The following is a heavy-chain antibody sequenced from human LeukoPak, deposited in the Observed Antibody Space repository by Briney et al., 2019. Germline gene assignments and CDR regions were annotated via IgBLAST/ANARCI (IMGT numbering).Heavy chain of an antibody. D-gene: IGHD3-10*02. V-gene: IGHV3-48*04. J-gene: IGHJ6*04. CDR1: GFTFSSYG. CDR2: ISSSGSTI. CDR3: AELGITMIGGV. Sequence: GGPLRLSCAASGFTFSSYGMSWVRQAPGKGLEWVSYISSSGSTIYYADSVKGRFTISRDNAKNSLYLQMNSLRAEDTAVYYCAELGITMIGGVWGKGTTVTISS.